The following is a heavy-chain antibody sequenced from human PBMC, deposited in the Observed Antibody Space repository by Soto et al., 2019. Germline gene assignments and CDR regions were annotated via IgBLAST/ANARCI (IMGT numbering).Heavy chain of an antibody. CDR3: AREIFGVIISGGRDAFDI. J-gene: IGHJ3*02. V-gene: IGHV1-69*13. Sequence: ASVKVSCKASGGTFSTYAISWVRQAPGQGLEWMGGIIPIFGTAKYAQKFQGRFTITADESTSTAYMELSSLRSEDTAVYYCAREIFGVIISGGRDAFDIWGQGTMVTVSS. D-gene: IGHD3-3*01. CDR1: GGTFSTYA. CDR2: IIPIFGTA.